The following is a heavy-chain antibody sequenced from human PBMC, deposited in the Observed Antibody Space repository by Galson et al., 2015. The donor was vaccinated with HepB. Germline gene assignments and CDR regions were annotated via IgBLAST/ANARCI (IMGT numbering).Heavy chain of an antibody. V-gene: IGHV2-5*02. CDR3: AHSGYDYIWGSYRPDYFDY. J-gene: IGHJ4*02. CDR1: GFSLRSTGVG. Sequence: PALVKPTQTLTLTCTFSGFSLRSTGVGVGWIRQPPGKALEWLALIYWDDDKRYSPSLKSRLTITKDTSKNQVVLTMTNMDPVDTATYYCAHSGYDYIWGSYRPDYFDYWGQGTLVTVSS. CDR2: IYWDDDK. D-gene: IGHD3-16*02.